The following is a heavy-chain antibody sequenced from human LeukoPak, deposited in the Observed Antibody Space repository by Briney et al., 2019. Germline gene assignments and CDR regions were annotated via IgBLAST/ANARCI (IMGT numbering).Heavy chain of an antibody. V-gene: IGHV3-53*01. CDR3: ARAYYYGSGSYQDH. D-gene: IGHD3-10*01. CDR1: GFTVSTNY. Sequence: PGVSLRLSCAASGFTVSTNYMSWVRQAPGKGLEWVSLIYSGGSTYYADSVKGRFTISRDNSKNTLYLQMHSLRAEDTAVYYCARAYYYGSGSYQDHWGQGTLVTVSS. J-gene: IGHJ4*02. CDR2: IYSGGST.